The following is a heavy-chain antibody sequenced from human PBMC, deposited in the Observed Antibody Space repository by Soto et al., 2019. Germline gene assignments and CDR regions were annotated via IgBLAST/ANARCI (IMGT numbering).Heavy chain of an antibody. V-gene: IGHV3-15*07. CDR2: IKSKTDGGTT. CDR1: GFTFRNAG. Sequence: WCSLRLSCAASGFTFRNAGMTWVRQAPGKGLEWVGRIKSKTDGGTTDYAAPVKGRFTISRDDSKNTLYLQMNSLKTEDTAVYYCTASSYYDYVWGSPNFGFDPWGQGTLVTVSS. J-gene: IGHJ5*02. CDR3: TASSYYDYVWGSPNFGFDP. D-gene: IGHD3-16*01.